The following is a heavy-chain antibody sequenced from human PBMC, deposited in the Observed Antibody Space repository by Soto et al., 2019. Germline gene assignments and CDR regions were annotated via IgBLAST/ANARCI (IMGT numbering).Heavy chain of an antibody. J-gene: IGHJ3*02. CDR1: GYTFNSYG. D-gene: IGHD3-9*01. Sequence: QVQLVQSGAEVKKPGASVKVSCKASGYTFNSYGITWVRQAPGQGLEWMGWISAYNGNTNYAQNLQGRVTMTTDTNTSTAYMALRSLRSDDTAVSYCARDQYDILTVYYSREAFAIWGQGTMVTVSS. CDR3: ARDQYDILTVYYSREAFAI. CDR2: ISAYNGNT. V-gene: IGHV1-18*01.